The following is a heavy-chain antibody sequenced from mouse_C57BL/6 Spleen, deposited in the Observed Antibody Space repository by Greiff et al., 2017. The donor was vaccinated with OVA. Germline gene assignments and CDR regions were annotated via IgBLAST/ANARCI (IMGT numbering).Heavy chain of an antibody. CDR1: GYTFTGYW. D-gene: IGHD1-1*01. CDR3: ARRVTTVVATDAY. J-gene: IGHJ3*01. V-gene: IGHV1-9*01. CDR2: ILPGSGST. Sequence: VQLQQSGAELMKPGASVKLSCKATGYTFTGYWIEWVKQRPGHGLEWIGEILPGSGSTNYNEKFKGKATFTADTSSNTAYMQLSSLTTEDSAIYYCARRVTTVVATDAYWGQGTLVTVSA.